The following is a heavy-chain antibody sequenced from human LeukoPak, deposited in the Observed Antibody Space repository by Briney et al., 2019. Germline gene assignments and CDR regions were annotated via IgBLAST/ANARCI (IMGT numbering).Heavy chain of an antibody. CDR1: GGSISSGSYY. CDR2: IYTSGST. D-gene: IGHD1-26*01. Sequence: PSETLSLTCTVSGGSISSGSYYWSWIRQPAGKGLEWIGRIYTSGSTNYNPSLKSRVTISVDTSKNQFSLKLSSVTAADTAVYYCARVSGSYTLGSYNWFDPWGQGTLVTVSS. J-gene: IGHJ5*02. CDR3: ARVSGSYTLGSYNWFDP. V-gene: IGHV4-61*02.